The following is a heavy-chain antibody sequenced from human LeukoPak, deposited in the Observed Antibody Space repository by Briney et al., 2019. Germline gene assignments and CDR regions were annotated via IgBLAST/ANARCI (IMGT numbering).Heavy chain of an antibody. CDR1: GFIFTNYP. CDR3: ARDSYYDGPSVRWFDP. J-gene: IGHJ5*02. D-gene: IGHD3-16*01. Sequence: TGGSLRLSCAASGFIFTNYPMSWVRQAPGKGPEWVSVIYSGGDTYYADFVKGRFSVSRDNSKNTVYLQMNSLRAEDTAVYYCARDSYYDGPSVRWFDPWGQGTLVTVSS. V-gene: IGHV3-53*01. CDR2: IYSGGDT.